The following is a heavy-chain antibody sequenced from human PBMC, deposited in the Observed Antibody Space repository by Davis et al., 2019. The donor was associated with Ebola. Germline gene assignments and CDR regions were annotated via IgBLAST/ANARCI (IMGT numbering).Heavy chain of an antibody. Sequence: ASVKVSCKASGYTFTGYYMHWVRQAPGQGLEWMGWINPNSGGTNYAQKFQGRVTMTRDTSISTAYMELSRLRSDDTAVYYCAGGLGGLLVVPAALNYYMDVWGKGTTVTVSS. D-gene: IGHD2-2*01. J-gene: IGHJ6*03. CDR3: AGGLGGLLVVPAALNYYMDV. V-gene: IGHV1-2*02. CDR2: INPNSGGT. CDR1: GYTFTGYY.